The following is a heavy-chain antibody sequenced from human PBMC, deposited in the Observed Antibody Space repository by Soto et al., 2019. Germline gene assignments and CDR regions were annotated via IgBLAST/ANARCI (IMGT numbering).Heavy chain of an antibody. CDR1: GFTFRKHA. CDR3: AKDREAPIH. V-gene: IGHV3-23*01. Sequence: PGGSLRLSCVASGFTFRKHAMNWVRQAPGKGLEWVSGLSGDSQSTLYADSVKGRFTTSRDNSKNTVYLQMNSLRAEDTAIYYCAKDREAPIHWGQGTLVTVS. J-gene: IGHJ4*02. CDR2: LSGDSQST.